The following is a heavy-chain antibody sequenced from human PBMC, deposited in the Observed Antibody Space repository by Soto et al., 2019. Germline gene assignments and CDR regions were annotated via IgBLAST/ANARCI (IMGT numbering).Heavy chain of an antibody. J-gene: IGHJ4*02. CDR2: IHDTGRT. Sequence: QVQLQESGPGLVRPSETLSLPSPVPGDSPIPNSWSWIRQPPGERLEWIGRIHDTGRTNYNPSLKSRVTMSVDTSKNQFSLRVNSVTAADTAVYYCARESVSGTYRFDSWGQGTLVTVSS. V-gene: IGHV4-4*07. D-gene: IGHD3-16*02. CDR3: ARESVSGTYRFDS. CDR1: GDSPIPNS.